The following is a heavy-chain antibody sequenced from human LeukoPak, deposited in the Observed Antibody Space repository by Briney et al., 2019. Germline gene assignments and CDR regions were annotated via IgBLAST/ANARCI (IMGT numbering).Heavy chain of an antibody. CDR1: GFTVSSSY. Sequence: PGRSLRLSCAASGFTVSSSYMSWVRQARGKGVEGVSVIYSGGSTSYADSVKGRFTISRDNSKNTLSLQMNSLRAEDTAVYHCARDKDDSSGYPFDIWGQGTMVTVSS. CDR2: IYSGGST. CDR3: ARDKDDSSGYPFDI. D-gene: IGHD3-22*01. V-gene: IGHV3-53*01. J-gene: IGHJ3*02.